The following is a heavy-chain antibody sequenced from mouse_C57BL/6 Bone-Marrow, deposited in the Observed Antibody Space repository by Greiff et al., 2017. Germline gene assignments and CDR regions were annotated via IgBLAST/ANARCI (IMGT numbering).Heavy chain of an antibody. D-gene: IGHD1-1*01. CDR1: GFTFSDYY. CDR3: ARLRGFAY. V-gene: IGHV5-12*01. J-gene: IGHJ3*01. CDR2: ISNGGGST. Sequence: EVQGVESGGGLVQPGGSLKLSCAASGFTFSDYYMYWVRRTPEKRLEWVAYISNGGGSTYYPDTVKGRFTISRDNAKNTLYLQMSRLKSEDTAMYYCARLRGFAYWGQGTLVTVSA.